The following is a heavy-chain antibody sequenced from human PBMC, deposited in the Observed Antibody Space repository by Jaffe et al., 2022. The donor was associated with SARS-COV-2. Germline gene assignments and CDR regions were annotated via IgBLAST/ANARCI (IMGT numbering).Heavy chain of an antibody. D-gene: IGHD6-13*01. V-gene: IGHV1-24*01. Sequence: QVQLVQSGAEVKKPGASVKVSCKVSGYTLTELSMHWVRQAPGKGLEWMGGFDPEDGETIYAQKFQGRVTMTEDTSTDTAYMELSSLRSEDTAVYYCATTYYIAAAAHDAFDIWGQGTMVTVSS. CDR2: FDPEDGET. CDR1: GYTLTELS. CDR3: ATTYYIAAAAHDAFDI. J-gene: IGHJ3*02.